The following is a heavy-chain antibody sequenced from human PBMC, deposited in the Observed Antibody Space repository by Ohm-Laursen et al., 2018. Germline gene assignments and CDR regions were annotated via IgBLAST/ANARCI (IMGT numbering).Heavy chain of an antibody. CDR2: INHSRST. D-gene: IGHD6-19*01. CDR1: GGSFSGYY. J-gene: IGHJ4*02. V-gene: IGHV4-34*01. CDR3: ARGFSGWWGRIDY. Sequence: SETLSLTCAVYGGSFSGYYWSWIRQPPGKGLEWIGEINHSRSTKYNSSFKSRVTISVDTSKNQFSLKLSSVTAADTAVYYCARGFSGWWGRIDYWGQGILVTVPS.